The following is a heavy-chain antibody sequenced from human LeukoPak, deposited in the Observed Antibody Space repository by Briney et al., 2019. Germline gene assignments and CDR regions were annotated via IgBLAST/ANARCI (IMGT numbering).Heavy chain of an antibody. Sequence: SETLSLTCTVSGGSISSYYWSWIRQPPGKGLEWIGYIYYSGSTNYNPSLKSRVTISVDTSKNQFSLKLSSVTAADTAVYYCARSIGYCSSTSCYTMMGFPHYYYYYGMDVWGQGTTVTVSS. D-gene: IGHD2-2*02. V-gene: IGHV4-59*08. J-gene: IGHJ6*02. CDR2: IYYSGST. CDR1: GGSISSYY. CDR3: ARSIGYCSSTSCYTMMGFPHYYYYYGMDV.